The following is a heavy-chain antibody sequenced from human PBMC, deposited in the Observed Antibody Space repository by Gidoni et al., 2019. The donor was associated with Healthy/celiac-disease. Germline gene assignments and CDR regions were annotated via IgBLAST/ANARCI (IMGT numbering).Heavy chain of an antibody. CDR1: GFTLSSYG. D-gene: IGHD3-3*01. CDR3: AKGRRITIFGVVLN. Sequence: QVQLVESGGGVVQPGRSLRLSCAAAGFTLSSYGMHWVRQAPGKGLEWVAVISYDGSNKYYADSVKGRFTISRDNSKNTLYLQMNSLRAEDTAVYYCAKGRRITIFGVVLNWGQGTLVTVSS. J-gene: IGHJ4*02. CDR2: ISYDGSNK. V-gene: IGHV3-30*18.